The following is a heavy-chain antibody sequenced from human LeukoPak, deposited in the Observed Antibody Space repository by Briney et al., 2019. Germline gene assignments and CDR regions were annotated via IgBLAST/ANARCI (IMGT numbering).Heavy chain of an antibody. CDR3: AKWGLYCSSTSCYAPFQH. Sequence: GGSLRLSCAASGFTFSSDAMSGVRQAPGKGREWVSAISGSGGSTYYADSVKGRFTISRDNSKNTLYLQMNSLRAEDTAVYYCAKWGLYCSSTSCYAPFQHWGQGTLVTVSS. J-gene: IGHJ1*01. V-gene: IGHV3-23*01. CDR2: ISGSGGST. CDR1: GFTFSSDA. D-gene: IGHD2-2*01.